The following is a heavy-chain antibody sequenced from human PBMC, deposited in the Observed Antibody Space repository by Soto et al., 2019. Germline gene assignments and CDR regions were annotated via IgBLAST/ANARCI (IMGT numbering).Heavy chain of an antibody. Sequence: QITLKESGPTLVKPTQTLTLSCTFSVFSFSTTGVAGGGIRQPPGKALEWVAFICGDDDKRYLPSLKSRLTITKDTSNNQVVLTMTNLDPVDTATYYCAQRLGIASGWGTFDYWGQGIVVTGSS. J-gene: IGHJ4*02. CDR1: VFSFSTTGVA. CDR2: ICGDDDK. D-gene: IGHD6-19*01. CDR3: AQRLGIASGWGTFDY. V-gene: IGHV2-5*02.